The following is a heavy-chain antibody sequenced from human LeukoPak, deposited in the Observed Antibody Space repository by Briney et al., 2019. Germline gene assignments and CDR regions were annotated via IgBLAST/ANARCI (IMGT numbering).Heavy chain of an antibody. CDR3: TKPYYYESSCLVYYFDY. J-gene: IGHJ4*02. V-gene: IGHV3-23*01. Sequence: GGSLRLSCAASGFTFSNYAITWVRQAPGKGLEWVSVISASDGTTSYADSVKGRFTISRDNSKNTLFMQMNSLRAEDTAVYYCTKPYYYESSCLVYYFDYWGQGSLVTVSS. CDR1: GFTFSNYA. CDR2: ISASDGTT. D-gene: IGHD3-22*01.